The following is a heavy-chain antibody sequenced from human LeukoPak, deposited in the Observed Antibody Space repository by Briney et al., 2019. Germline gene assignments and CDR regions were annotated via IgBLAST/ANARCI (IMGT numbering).Heavy chain of an antibody. CDR2: IYYRGNT. Sequence: PSETLSLTCTVSGGSISSHFWTWIRQSPGKGLEWIGYIYYRGNTNYNPSLRSRVTISVDTSKNQFSLKLSSVTAADTAVYYCARGPNRGGDYWGQGTLVTVSS. CDR3: ARGPNRGGDY. CDR1: GGSISSHF. V-gene: IGHV4-59*11. J-gene: IGHJ4*02. D-gene: IGHD2-15*01.